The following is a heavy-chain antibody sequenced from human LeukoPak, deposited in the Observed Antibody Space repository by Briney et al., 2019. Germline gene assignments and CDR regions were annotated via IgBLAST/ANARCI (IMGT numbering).Heavy chain of an antibody. CDR2: MNPNSGNT. J-gene: IGHJ3*02. V-gene: IGHV1-8*02. D-gene: IGHD5-12*01. CDR1: GGTFSSYA. Sequence: PVASVKVSCKASGGTFSSYAISWVRQAPGQGLEWMGWMNPNSGNTGYAQKFQGRVTMTRNTSISTAYMELSSLRSEDTAVYYCARADSGYDPVGWLQFYAFDIWGQGTMVTVSS. CDR3: ARADSGYDPVGWLQFYAFDI.